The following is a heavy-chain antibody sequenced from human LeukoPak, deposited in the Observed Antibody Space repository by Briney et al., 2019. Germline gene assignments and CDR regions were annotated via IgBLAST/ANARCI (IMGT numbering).Heavy chain of an antibody. Sequence: GGSLRLSCAASGFTFSDYIINWVRQAPGKGLEWISYISSSGGTIYYADSVKGRFTISRDNTDNSLFLQMSSLRAKDTAVYYCARERRQWQPFDIWGQGTMVTVSS. CDR2: ISSSGGTI. J-gene: IGHJ3*02. V-gene: IGHV3-48*04. CDR1: GFTFSDYI. CDR3: ARERRQWQPFDI. D-gene: IGHD6-19*01.